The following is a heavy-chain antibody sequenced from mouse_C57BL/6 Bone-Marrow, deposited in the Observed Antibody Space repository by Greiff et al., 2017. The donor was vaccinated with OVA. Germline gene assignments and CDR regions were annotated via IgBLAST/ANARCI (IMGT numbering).Heavy chain of an antibody. CDR1: GFNIKDYY. CDR3: TSFYSNPWYFDV. Sequence: VQLKQSGAELVRPGASVKLSCTASGFNIKDYYMHWVKQRPEQGLEWIGRISPGGGDTDYAPKVQGKATMTADTSSNTAYLQLSSLTSEDTAVYYCTSFYSNPWYFDVWGTGTTVTVSS. CDR2: ISPGGGDT. V-gene: IGHV14-1*01. J-gene: IGHJ1*03. D-gene: IGHD2-5*01.